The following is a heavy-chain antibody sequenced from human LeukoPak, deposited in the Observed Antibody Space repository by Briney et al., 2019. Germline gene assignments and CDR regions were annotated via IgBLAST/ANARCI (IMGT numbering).Heavy chain of an antibody. CDR1: GYTFSSYS. CDR2: INPNSGGT. V-gene: IGHV1-2*02. J-gene: IGHJ5*02. CDR3: ARARHYYDSSGFPLRFNWFDP. D-gene: IGHD3-22*01. Sequence: ASVKVSCKGSGYTFSSYSIGWVRQAPGQGLEWVGWINPNSGGTNYAQKFQGRVTMTRDTSISTAYMELSRLRSDDTAVYYCARARHYYDSSGFPLRFNWFDPWGQGTLVTVSS.